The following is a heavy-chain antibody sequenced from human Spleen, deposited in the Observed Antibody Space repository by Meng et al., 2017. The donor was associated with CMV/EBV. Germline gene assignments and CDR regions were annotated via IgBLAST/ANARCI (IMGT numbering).Heavy chain of an antibody. D-gene: IGHD2-2*01. CDR3: ARDWDIEVVPAATLDAFNL. CDR2: IYHTRKT. V-gene: IGHV4-38-2*02. CDR1: GYSIGRDYY. Sequence: SETLSLTCTLSGYSIGRDYYWGWIRQSPGRGLEWIGSIYHTRKTFYNPSLKNRVTMSIDTAKNHFSLNLRSVTAADTAVYFCARDWDIEVVPAATLDAFNLWGQGAMVTVSS. J-gene: IGHJ3*01.